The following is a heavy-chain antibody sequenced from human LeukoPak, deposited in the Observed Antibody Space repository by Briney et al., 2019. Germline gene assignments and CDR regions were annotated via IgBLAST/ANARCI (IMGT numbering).Heavy chain of an antibody. Sequence: SETLSLTCTVSGGSVGSDNSYWNWIRQPAGKGLEWIGRIYADGSSTYDPSLKSRVTILVDTSKNQFSLRLSSMTAADTAVYYCARGYYYRTWGLGTLVTVSS. J-gene: IGHJ4*02. CDR3: ARGYYYRT. V-gene: IGHV4-61*02. CDR2: IYADGSS. D-gene: IGHD3-10*01. CDR1: GGSVGSDNSY.